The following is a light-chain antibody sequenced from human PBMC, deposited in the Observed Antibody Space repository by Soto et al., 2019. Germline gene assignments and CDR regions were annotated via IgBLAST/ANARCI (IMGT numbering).Light chain of an antibody. Sequence: DIVMTQTPLSLSVTPGQPASISCKSIHSLLHRDGETYLSWYVQKPGQHPQLLSYEVSNRLSGVPYRFSGRGSGTDFTLKISRVEAEDVGVYYCMQSIQPSLTFGGGTKVDIK. CDR1: HSLLHRDGETY. J-gene: IGKJ4*01. CDR2: EVS. V-gene: IGKV2D-29*01. CDR3: MQSIQPSLT.